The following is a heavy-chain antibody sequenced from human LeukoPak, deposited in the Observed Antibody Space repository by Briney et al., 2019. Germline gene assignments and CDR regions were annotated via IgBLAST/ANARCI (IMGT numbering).Heavy chain of an antibody. Sequence: ASVKVSCKASGYTFTSYYMHWVRQAPGQGLEWMGWINPNSGGTNYAQKFQGRVTMTRDTSISTAYMELSRLRSDDTAVYYCARDMEYQLLARGMDGWGQGTTVTVCS. V-gene: IGHV1-2*02. CDR3: ARDMEYQLLARGMDG. CDR1: GYTFTSYY. D-gene: IGHD2-2*01. CDR2: INPNSGGT. J-gene: IGHJ6*02.